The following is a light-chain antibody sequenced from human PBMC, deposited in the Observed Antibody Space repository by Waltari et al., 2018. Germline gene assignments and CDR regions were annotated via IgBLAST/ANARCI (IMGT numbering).Light chain of an antibody. CDR3: CSYAGSYTWV. Sequence: QSALTQPSSVSGSPGQTITISCTATSSDAGHYNLVSWYQQYPGKAPKVMIYDDNRRPSGVSDRFSGSKSGNTASLTISGVQAEDEADYYCCSYAGSYTWVFGGGTKLTVL. CDR1: SSDAGHYNL. CDR2: DDN. J-gene: IGLJ3*02. V-gene: IGLV2-23*01.